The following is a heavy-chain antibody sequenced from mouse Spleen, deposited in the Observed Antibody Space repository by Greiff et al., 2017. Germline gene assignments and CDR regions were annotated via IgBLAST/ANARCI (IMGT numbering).Heavy chain of an antibody. CDR2: ISSGGSYT. CDR3: ARRYPPATMINAMDY. V-gene: IGHV5-9-3*01. Sequence: EVQVVESGGGLVKPGGSLKLSCAASGFTFSSYAMSWVRQTPEKRLEWVATISSGGSYTYYPDSVKGRFTISRDNAKNTLYLQMSSLRSEDTAMYYCARRYPPATMINAMDYWGQGTSVTVSS. J-gene: IGHJ4*01. CDR1: GFTFSSYA. D-gene: IGHD2-4*01.